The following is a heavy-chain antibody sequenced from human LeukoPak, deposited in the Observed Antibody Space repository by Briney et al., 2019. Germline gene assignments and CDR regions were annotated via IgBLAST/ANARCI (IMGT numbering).Heavy chain of an antibody. D-gene: IGHD3-10*01. Sequence: SVKVSCKASGYTFTSYGISWVRQAPGQGLEWMGGIIPIFGTANYAQKFQGRVTITADKSTSTAYMELSSLRSEDTAVYYCARDRSGSYLYNWFDPWGQGTLVTVSS. CDR3: ARDRSGSYLYNWFDP. J-gene: IGHJ5*02. CDR2: IIPIFGTA. V-gene: IGHV1-69*06. CDR1: GYTFTSYG.